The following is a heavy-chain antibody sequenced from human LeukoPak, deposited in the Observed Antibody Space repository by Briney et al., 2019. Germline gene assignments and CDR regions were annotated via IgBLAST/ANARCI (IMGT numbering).Heavy chain of an antibody. D-gene: IGHD5-18*01. V-gene: IGHV3-9*01. Sequence: PGRSLRLSCAASGFTFDDYVVHWVRQAPGKGLEWVSGISWNSGNIGYADSVKGRFTISRDNSKNTLYLQMNSLRAEDTAVYYCARGPERRTAMAPFDYWGQGTLVTVSS. CDR3: ARGPERRTAMAPFDY. CDR1: GFTFDDYV. J-gene: IGHJ4*02. CDR2: ISWNSGNI.